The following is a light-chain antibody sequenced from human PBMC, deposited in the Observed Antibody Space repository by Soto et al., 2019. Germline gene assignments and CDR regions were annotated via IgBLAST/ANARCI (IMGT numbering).Light chain of an antibody. CDR1: QTISTK. V-gene: IGKV3-15*01. Sequence: EIVMTQSPVTLSVSPGERATLSCRASQTISTKLAWNPQKPGQAPRLLIYGASTRATGVPARFSGSGSGTEFTLTISIVQSEDFAVYYCQQYNDWPPKRTFGPGTKVDVK. J-gene: IGKJ1*01. CDR2: GAS. CDR3: QQYNDWPPKRT.